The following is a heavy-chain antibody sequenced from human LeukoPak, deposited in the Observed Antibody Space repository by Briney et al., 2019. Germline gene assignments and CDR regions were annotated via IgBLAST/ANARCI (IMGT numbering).Heavy chain of an antibody. CDR1: GGSMSSYS. D-gene: IGHD6-19*01. CDR3: AAQGRYSSGWRADY. J-gene: IGHJ4*02. Sequence: SETLSLTCTVSGGSMSSYSWSWIRQPPGKGLECIGYIYYSGSTNYNPPLKSRVTISVDTSKKQFSLKLSSVTAADTAVYYCAAQGRYSSGWRADYWGQGTLVTVSS. CDR2: IYYSGST. V-gene: IGHV4-59*01.